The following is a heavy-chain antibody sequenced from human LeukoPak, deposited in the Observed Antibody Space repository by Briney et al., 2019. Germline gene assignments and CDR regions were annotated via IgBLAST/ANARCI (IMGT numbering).Heavy chain of an antibody. J-gene: IGHJ4*02. Sequence: GGCLRLSCAASGLTVSSNYMSWVRQAPGKGLEWVSVIYSGGSTYYADSVKGRFTISRDNSKNPLYLQMNSRRAEDTAVYYWARDGGSYYLDYWGQGTLVTVSS. CDR2: IYSGGST. V-gene: IGHV3-53*01. CDR3: ARDGGSYYLDY. D-gene: IGHD1-26*01. CDR1: GLTVSSNY.